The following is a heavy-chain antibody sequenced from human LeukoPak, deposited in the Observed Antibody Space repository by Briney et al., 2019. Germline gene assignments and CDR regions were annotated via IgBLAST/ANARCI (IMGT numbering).Heavy chain of an antibody. CDR3: ARGSNSYYYYYMDV. CDR1: GYTFTSYG. CDR2: INTDTGNP. V-gene: IGHV7-4-1*02. Sequence: ASVKVSCKASGYTFTSYGISWVRQAPGQGLEWMGWINTDTGNPTYAQGFTGRFVFSLDTSVNTAYLQISSLKAEDTALYYCARGSNSYYYYYMDVWGKGTTVTVSS. D-gene: IGHD4-23*01. J-gene: IGHJ6*03.